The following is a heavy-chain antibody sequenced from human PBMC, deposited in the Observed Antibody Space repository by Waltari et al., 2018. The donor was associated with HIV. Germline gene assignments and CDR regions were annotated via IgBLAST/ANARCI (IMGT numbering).Heavy chain of an antibody. CDR1: GFKFGNYA. Sequence: EAQLVESGGGSVQPGRSLRLSCAASGFKFGNYAMNWVRQAPGKALEGVSGISWNSGNMEYADSVKGRFTISRDNGKNSLYLQMNSLRSEDTGLYYCAKDMGIFYAYGMDVWGQGTAVTVSS. J-gene: IGHJ6*02. D-gene: IGHD2-8*01. CDR2: ISWNSGNM. CDR3: AKDMGIFYAYGMDV. V-gene: IGHV3-9*01.